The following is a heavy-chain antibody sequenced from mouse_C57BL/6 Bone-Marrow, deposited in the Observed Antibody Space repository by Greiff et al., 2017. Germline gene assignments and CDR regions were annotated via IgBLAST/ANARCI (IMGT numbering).Heavy chain of an antibody. Sequence: QVQLQQSGAELVKPGASVKISCKASGYAFSSYWMNWVKQRPGKGLEWIGQIYPGDGDTNYNGKFKGKATLTADKSSSTAYMQLSSLTSEDSAVYFCSNYGNCVGAMDYWGQGTSVTVSS. CDR2: IYPGDGDT. V-gene: IGHV1-80*01. CDR3: SNYGNCVGAMDY. D-gene: IGHD2-1*01. CDR1: GYAFSSYW. J-gene: IGHJ4*01.